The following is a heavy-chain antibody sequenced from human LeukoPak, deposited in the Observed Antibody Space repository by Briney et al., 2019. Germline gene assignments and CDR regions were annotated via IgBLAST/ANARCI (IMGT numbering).Heavy chain of an antibody. J-gene: IGHJ4*02. CDR2: INPSGGST. V-gene: IGHV1-46*01. D-gene: IGHD1-26*01. CDR3: ARVSGSKDFDY. Sequence: ASVKVSCKASGYTFTSYYMHWVRQAPGQGLEWMGIINPSGGSTSYAQKFQGRVTMTRDMSTSTVYMELSSLRSEDTAVYYCARVSGSKDFDYWGQGTLVTVSS. CDR1: GYTFTSYY.